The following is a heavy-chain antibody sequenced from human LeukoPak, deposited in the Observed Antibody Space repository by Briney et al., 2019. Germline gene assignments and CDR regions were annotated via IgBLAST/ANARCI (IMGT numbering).Heavy chain of an antibody. J-gene: IGHJ6*02. Sequence: GGSLRLSCAASGFTFSSYAMHWVRQAPGKGLEYVSAVSSNGGSTFYADSVKGRFTISRDNSKNTLSLQMNSLRAEDTAVYYCAGGYSGYDPSYYYGMDVWGQGTTVTVSS. V-gene: IGHV3-64*04. CDR1: GFTFSSYA. D-gene: IGHD5-12*01. CDR3: AGGYSGYDPSYYYGMDV. CDR2: VSSNGGST.